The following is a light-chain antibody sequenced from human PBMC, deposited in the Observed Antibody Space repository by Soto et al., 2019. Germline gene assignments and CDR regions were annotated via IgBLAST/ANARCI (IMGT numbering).Light chain of an antibody. V-gene: IGKV3-20*01. J-gene: IGKJ1*01. CDR3: QHYGTSFWT. CDR1: QSASSSY. CDR2: GAS. Sequence: EIGLTQSPGPPALSSGEKATLSCRTSQSASSSYLAWYQLKRGQAPRLLIYGASTRATGIPDRFSGSGSGTDFTLTISRLEPEDYAVYDYQHYGTSFWTFGQGTKVEIK.